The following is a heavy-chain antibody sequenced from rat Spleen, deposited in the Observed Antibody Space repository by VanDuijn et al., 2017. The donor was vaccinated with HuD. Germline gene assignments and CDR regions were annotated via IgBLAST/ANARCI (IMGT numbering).Heavy chain of an antibody. J-gene: IGHJ2*01. CDR2: MWSGGST. CDR3: ARDGDSG. CDR1: GFSLTSYH. D-gene: IGHD1-2*01. Sequence: QVQLKESGPGLVQPSQTLSLTCTVSGFSLTSYHISWVRQPPGKGLEWMGVMWSGGSTAYNSALKSRLSINRDTSKSQVFLKMNSLQTDDTATYYCARDGDSGWGQGVMVTVSS. V-gene: IGHV2-43*01.